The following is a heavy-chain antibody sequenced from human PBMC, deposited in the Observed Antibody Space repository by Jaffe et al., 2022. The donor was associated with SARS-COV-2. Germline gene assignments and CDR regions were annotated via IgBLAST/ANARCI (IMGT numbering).Heavy chain of an antibody. Sequence: QVQLQESGPGLVKPSQTLSLTCTVSGGSISSGSYYWSWIRQPAGKGLEWIGRIYTSGNTDYNPSLKSRVTISVDTSKNHFSLKLSSVTAADTAVYYCARDQNSAVKYFHHWGQGTLVTVSS. J-gene: IGHJ1*01. D-gene: IGHD1-26*01. V-gene: IGHV4-61*02. CDR1: GGSISSGSYY. CDR3: ARDQNSAVKYFHH. CDR2: IYTSGNT.